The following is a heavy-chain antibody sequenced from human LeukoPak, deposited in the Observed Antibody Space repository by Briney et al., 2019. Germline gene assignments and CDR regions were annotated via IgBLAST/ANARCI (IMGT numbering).Heavy chain of an antibody. D-gene: IGHD3-10*01. V-gene: IGHV4-4*07. J-gene: IGHJ6*02. CDR3: ARVPYGPDPYYYGMDV. CDR1: GGSISSYY. CDR2: IYTSGST. Sequence: SETLSLTCTVSGGSISSYYWSWIRQPAGKGLDSTGRIYTSGSTNYNPSLKSRVTMSVATSKNQFSLKLSPVTAADPAVYYCARVPYGPDPYYYGMDVWGQGTTVTVSS.